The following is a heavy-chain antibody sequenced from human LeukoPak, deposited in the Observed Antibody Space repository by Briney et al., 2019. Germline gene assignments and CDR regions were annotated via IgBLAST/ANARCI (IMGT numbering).Heavy chain of an antibody. J-gene: IGHJ3*02. CDR2: LSNSGETS. CDR1: GLTFSNYA. Sequence: GRSLRLSCAASGLTFSNYAMTWVRQAPGKGLEWVSGLSNSGETSYYTDSVTGRFTISRDNSKNTLYLQMNSLRAEDTAIYYCAKRYDYIWGKYRPDDAFDIWGQGTMVTVSS. D-gene: IGHD3-16*02. CDR3: AKRYDYIWGKYRPDDAFDI. V-gene: IGHV3-23*01.